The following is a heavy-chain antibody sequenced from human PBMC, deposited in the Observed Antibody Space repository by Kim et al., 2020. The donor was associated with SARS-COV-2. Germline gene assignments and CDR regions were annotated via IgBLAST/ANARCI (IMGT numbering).Heavy chain of an antibody. CDR2: ITGSSSKT. Sequence: GGSLRLSCAASGFTFSSYGMRWVRQAPGKGLERVSGITGSSSKTYYADAVKGRFTISRDNSKNTLYLQMNGLRDEDTAIYYCAKGVASGGSYFDSWGQGILVAVSS. J-gene: IGHJ4*02. CDR1: GFTFSSYG. V-gene: IGHV3-23*01. CDR3: AKGVASGGSYFDS. D-gene: IGHD2-15*01.